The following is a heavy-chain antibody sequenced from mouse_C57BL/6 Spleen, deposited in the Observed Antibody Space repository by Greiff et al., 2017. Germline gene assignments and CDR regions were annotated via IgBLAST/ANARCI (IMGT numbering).Heavy chain of an antibody. J-gene: IGHJ4*01. Sequence: QVQLQQPGAELVMPGASVKLSCKASGYTFTSYWMHWVKQRPGQGLEWIGEIDPSDSSTNYNQKFKGKSTLTVDKSSSPAYMQLSSLTSEDSAVYYCARSGVYYGNYYAMDYWGQGTSVTVSS. V-gene: IGHV1-69*01. D-gene: IGHD2-1*01. CDR1: GYTFTSYW. CDR3: ARSGVYYGNYYAMDY. CDR2: IDPSDSST.